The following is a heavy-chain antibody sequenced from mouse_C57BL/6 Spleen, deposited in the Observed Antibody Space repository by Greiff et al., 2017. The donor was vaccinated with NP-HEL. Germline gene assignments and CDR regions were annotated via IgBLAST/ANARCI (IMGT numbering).Heavy chain of an antibody. CDR1: GYSFTDYN. D-gene: IGHD1-1*01. Sequence: EVQGVESGPELVKPGASVKISCKASGYSFTDYNMNWVKQSNGKSLEWIGVINPNYGTTSYNQKFKGKATLTVDQSSSTAYMQLNSLTSEDSAVYYCARGATVVEEGYFDYWGQGTTLTVSS. CDR2: INPNYGTT. CDR3: ARGATVVEEGYFDY. J-gene: IGHJ2*01. V-gene: IGHV1-39*01.